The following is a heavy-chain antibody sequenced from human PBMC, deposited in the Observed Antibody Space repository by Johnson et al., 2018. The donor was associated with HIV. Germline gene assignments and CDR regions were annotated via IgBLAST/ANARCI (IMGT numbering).Heavy chain of an antibody. V-gene: IGHV3-30-3*01. D-gene: IGHD4-17*01. CDR3: ARGMTTVTNHDAFDI. CDR2: ISYDGSNK. Sequence: QVQLVESGGGVVQPGRSLRLSCAASGFTFSSYAMHWVRQAPGKGLEWVAVISYDGSNKYCADSVQGRLTISRDNSNNTLYLQMNSLRAEDTAVYYCARGMTTVTNHDAFDIWGQGTMVTVSS. CDR1: GFTFSSYA. J-gene: IGHJ3*02.